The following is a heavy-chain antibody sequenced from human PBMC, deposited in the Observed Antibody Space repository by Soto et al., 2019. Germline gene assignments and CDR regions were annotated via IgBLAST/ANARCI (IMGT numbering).Heavy chain of an antibody. D-gene: IGHD2-21*01. V-gene: IGHV4-31*03. Sequence: SETLSLTCTVSGGSISSGGYYWSWIRQHPGKGLEWIGYIYYSGSTYYNPSLKSRVTISVDTSKNQFSLKLSSVTAADTAVYYCARDRDGLLDAFDIWGQGTMVTVSS. CDR3: ARDRDGLLDAFDI. CDR2: IYYSGST. J-gene: IGHJ3*02. CDR1: GGSISSGGYY.